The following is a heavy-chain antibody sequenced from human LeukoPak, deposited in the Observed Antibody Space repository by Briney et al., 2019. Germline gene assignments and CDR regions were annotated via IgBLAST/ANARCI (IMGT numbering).Heavy chain of an antibody. CDR2: MNPNSGNT. V-gene: IGHV1-8*01. D-gene: IGHD3-22*01. CDR1: GYTFTSYD. CDR3: ARGGTYYYDSSANFDY. J-gene: IGHJ4*02. Sequence: ASVKVSCKASGYTFTSYDINWVRQATGQGLEWMGWMNPNSGNTGYAQKFQGRVTMTRNTSISTAYMELRSLRSDDTAVYYCARGGTYYYDSSANFDYWGQGTLVTVSS.